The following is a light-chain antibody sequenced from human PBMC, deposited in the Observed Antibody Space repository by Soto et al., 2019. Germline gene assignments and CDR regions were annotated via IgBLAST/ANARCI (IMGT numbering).Light chain of an antibody. V-gene: IGKV3-15*01. J-gene: IGKJ1*01. CDR2: GAS. CDR3: HQYNNLWT. Sequence: EIVMTQSPATLSVSPGERVTLSCRASQSVSSRLAWYQQKPGQSPRLLIYGASTRATGIPARFSGSGSGTEFTLTIRSLQSEDFGVYYCHQYNNLWTFGQGTKVDIK. CDR1: QSVSSR.